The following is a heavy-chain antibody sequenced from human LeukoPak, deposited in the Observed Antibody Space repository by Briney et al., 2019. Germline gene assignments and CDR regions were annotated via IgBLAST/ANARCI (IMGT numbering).Heavy chain of an antibody. D-gene: IGHD2-15*01. Sequence: SETLSLTCTVSGGSIDSYYWSWIRQPPGKGLEWIGYIYTSGSTNYNPSLKSRVTISVDTSKNQFSLKLSSVTAADTAVYYCARRMKAGAFDIWGQGTMVTVSS. J-gene: IGHJ3*02. CDR3: ARRMKAGAFDI. V-gene: IGHV4-4*09. CDR2: IYTSGST. CDR1: GGSIDSYY.